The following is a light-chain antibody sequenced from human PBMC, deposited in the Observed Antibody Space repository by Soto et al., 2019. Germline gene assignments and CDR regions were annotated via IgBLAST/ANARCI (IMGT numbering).Light chain of an antibody. V-gene: IGKV3D-20*02. J-gene: IGKJ5*01. CDR3: QHRSEWPVS. CDR1: QSVSSSY. CDR2: DAS. Sequence: IVLTQSPGTLSLSPGERATLSCRASQSVSSSYLAWYQQKPGQAPRLLISDASNRATGIPARFSGSGSGTDFTLTISSLEPEDFAVYYCQHRSEWPVSFGQGTRLEI.